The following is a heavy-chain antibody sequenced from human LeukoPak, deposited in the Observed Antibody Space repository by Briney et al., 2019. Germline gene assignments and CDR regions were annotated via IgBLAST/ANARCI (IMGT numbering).Heavy chain of an antibody. CDR2: ISSSSSYI. V-gene: IGHV3-21*01. Sequence: SGGSLRLSCAGSGFTFSTYSMNWVRQAPGKRLEWVSSISSSSSYIYYADSVKGRFTISRDNAKNSLYLQMNSLRAEDTAVYYCAREKASTVTYDTFDIWGQGTMVTVSS. J-gene: IGHJ3*02. CDR1: GFTFSTYS. D-gene: IGHD4-17*01. CDR3: AREKASTVTYDTFDI.